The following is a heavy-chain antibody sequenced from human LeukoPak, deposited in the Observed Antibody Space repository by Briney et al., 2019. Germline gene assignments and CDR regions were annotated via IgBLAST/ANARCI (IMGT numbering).Heavy chain of an antibody. V-gene: IGHV4-59*01. CDR3: ARGEAVAGTIDY. CDR1: GGSISGYY. Sequence: SETLSLTCTVSGGSISGYYWSWIRQPPGKGLEWIGCVYYSGSTNYNPSLKSRVTISVDTSKNQFSLKLSSVTAADTAVYYCARGEAVAGTIDYWGQGTLVTVSS. CDR2: VYYSGST. D-gene: IGHD6-19*01. J-gene: IGHJ4*02.